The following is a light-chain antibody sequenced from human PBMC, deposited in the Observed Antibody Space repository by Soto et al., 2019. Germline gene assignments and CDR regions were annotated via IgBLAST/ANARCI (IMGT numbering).Light chain of an antibody. V-gene: IGKV1-39*01. CDR2: SAS. Sequence: DIQMTQSPSSLSASVGDRVTITCRASQSISTYLNWYQQKPGKAPKLLIYSASSLQSGVPSRFSGSGSGTDFTLTISSLQPEDFASYFCRQSYNTPRTFGPGTKVEIK. CDR1: QSISTY. CDR3: RQSYNTPRT. J-gene: IGKJ1*01.